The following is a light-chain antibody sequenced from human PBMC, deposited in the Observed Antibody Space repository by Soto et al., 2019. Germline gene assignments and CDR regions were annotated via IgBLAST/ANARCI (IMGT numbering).Light chain of an antibody. CDR1: QSVSSY. CDR3: QQRSNWPPWT. V-gene: IGKV3-11*01. CDR2: DAS. Sequence: EIVLTQSPATLSLSTGEGATLSCMASQSVSSYLAWYQQKPGQAHRLLIYDASNRATGIPARFSGSGSGTDFTLTISSLEPEDFAVYYCQQRSNWPPWTFGQGSQVDIK. J-gene: IGKJ1*01.